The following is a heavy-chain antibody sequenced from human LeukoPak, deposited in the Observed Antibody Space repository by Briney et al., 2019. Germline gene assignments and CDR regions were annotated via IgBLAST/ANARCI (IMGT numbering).Heavy chain of an antibody. CDR2: IIPIFGTA. V-gene: IGHV1-69*13. Sequence: ASVTVSCKASGGTFSSYAISWVRQAPGQALEWMGRIIPIFGTANYAQKFQGRVTITADESTSTAYMELSSLRSEDTAVYYCARDRDIVVVPAAEDAFDIWGQGTMVTVSS. CDR1: GGTFSSYA. CDR3: ARDRDIVVVPAAEDAFDI. D-gene: IGHD2-2*01. J-gene: IGHJ3*02.